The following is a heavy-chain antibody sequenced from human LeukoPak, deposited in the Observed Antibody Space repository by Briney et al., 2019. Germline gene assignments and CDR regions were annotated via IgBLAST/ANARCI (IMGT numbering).Heavy chain of an antibody. CDR1: GYSFTTYW. CDR2: IDPSDSYT. D-gene: IGHD2-15*01. CDR3: ARLRCRGGSCYSVWDF. Sequence: HGESLRISCKGSGYSFTTYWISWVRQTPGKGLEWMGMIDPSDSYTNYSPSFQGHVTISSDKSISTAYLQWSSLKALDTAIYYCARLRCRGGSCYSVWDFWGQGTLVTVSS. V-gene: IGHV5-10-1*01. J-gene: IGHJ4*02.